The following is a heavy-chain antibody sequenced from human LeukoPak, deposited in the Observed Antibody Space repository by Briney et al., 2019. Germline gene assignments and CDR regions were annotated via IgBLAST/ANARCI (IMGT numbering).Heavy chain of an antibody. CDR2: ISGSGAST. J-gene: IGHJ3*02. D-gene: IGHD3-22*01. Sequence: GGSLRLSCAASGFTFSSYWIHWVRQAPGKGLEWVSGISGSGASTYYADSVKGRFTISRENSKNTVYLQMNSLRAEDTAVYYCAKVSRDNSGSDAFDIWGQGTMVTVSS. V-gene: IGHV3-23*01. CDR3: AKVSRDNSGSDAFDI. CDR1: GFTFSSYW.